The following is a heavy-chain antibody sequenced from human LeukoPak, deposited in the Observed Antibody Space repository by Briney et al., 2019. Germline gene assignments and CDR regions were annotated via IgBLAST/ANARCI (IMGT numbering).Heavy chain of an antibody. V-gene: IGHV4-59*10. CDR2: IYTSGST. CDR1: GGSFSGYY. CDR3: ARGGGLTTVTTLFDY. Sequence: SETLSLTCAVYGGSFSGYYWSWIRQPPGKGLEWIGRIYTSGSTNYNPSLKSRVTISVDTSKNQFSLKMSSVIAADTAVYYCARGGGLTTVTTLFDYWGQGTLVIVSS. J-gene: IGHJ4*02. D-gene: IGHD4-17*01.